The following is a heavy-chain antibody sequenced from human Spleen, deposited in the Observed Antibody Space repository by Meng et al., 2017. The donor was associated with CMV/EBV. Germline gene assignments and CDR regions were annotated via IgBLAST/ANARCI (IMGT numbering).Heavy chain of an antibody. CDR3: ARELRWLQFHFDY. D-gene: IGHD5-24*01. V-gene: IGHV3-30-3*01. Sequence: QLQLVGSGGGVVQPGRSLRLSCAASGFTFSSYAMHWVRQAPGKGLEWVAVISYDGSNKYYADSVKGRFTISRDNSKNTLYLQMNSLRAEDTAVYYCARELRWLQFHFDYWGQGTLVTVSS. CDR2: ISYDGSNK. CDR1: GFTFSSYA. J-gene: IGHJ4*02.